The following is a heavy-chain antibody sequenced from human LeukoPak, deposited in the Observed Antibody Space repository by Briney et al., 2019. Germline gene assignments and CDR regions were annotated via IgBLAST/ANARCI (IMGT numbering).Heavy chain of an antibody. Sequence: GESLRLSCAASGFTFRSYAMSWVRQAPGKGLEWVSYLSGSGGSTYYADSVKGRFTISRDNSKNTLYLQMNSLRAEDTAVYYCAKDPIVVVPAADGYWGQGTLVTVSS. CDR2: LSGSGGST. D-gene: IGHD2-2*01. V-gene: IGHV3-23*01. CDR1: GFTFRSYA. J-gene: IGHJ4*02. CDR3: AKDPIVVVPAADGY.